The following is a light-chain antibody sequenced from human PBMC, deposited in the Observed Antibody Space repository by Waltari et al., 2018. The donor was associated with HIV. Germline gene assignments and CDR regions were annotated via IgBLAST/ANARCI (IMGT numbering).Light chain of an antibody. CDR2: VAS. J-gene: IGKJ1*01. CDR3: QHYRSSFRT. Sequence: IQLTQSPSTLSVSVGDRATTTCRASGRISTFLVWFQQQPGKAPRLLIFVASSFQNGGPARFLGSGSGTDCNLTISSLQPEDFATYYCQHYRSSFRTFGQGTRVEMK. V-gene: IGKV1-5*03. CDR1: GRISTF.